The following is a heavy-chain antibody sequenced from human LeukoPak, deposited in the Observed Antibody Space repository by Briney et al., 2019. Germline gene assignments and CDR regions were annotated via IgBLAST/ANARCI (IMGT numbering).Heavy chain of an antibody. CDR2: INHSGST. CDR1: GGSFSGYY. Sequence: PSETLSLTCAVYGGSFSGYYWSWIRQPPGKGLEWIGEINHSGSTNYNPSLKSRVTISVDTSKNQLSLKLSSVTAADTAVYYCARGFSSGYDFDYWGQGTLVTVSS. V-gene: IGHV4-34*01. D-gene: IGHD5-12*01. J-gene: IGHJ4*02. CDR3: ARGFSSGYDFDY.